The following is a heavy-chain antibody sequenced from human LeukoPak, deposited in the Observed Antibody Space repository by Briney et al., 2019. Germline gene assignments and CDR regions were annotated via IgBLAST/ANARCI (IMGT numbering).Heavy chain of an antibody. CDR3: ARQDIVVVVAATDYFDY. CDR2: IYYSGST. Sequence: PSETLSLTCTVPGGSISGSSYYWGWIRQPPGKGLEWIGSIYYSGSTYYNPSLKSRVTISVDTSKNQFSLKLSSVTAADTAVYYCARQDIVVVVAATDYFDYWGQGTLVTVSS. V-gene: IGHV4-39*01. D-gene: IGHD2-15*01. J-gene: IGHJ4*02. CDR1: GGSISGSSYY.